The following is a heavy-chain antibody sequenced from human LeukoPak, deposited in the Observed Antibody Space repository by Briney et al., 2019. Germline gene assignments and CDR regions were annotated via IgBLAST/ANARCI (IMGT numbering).Heavy chain of an antibody. CDR2: VSGSGGTT. V-gene: IGHV3-23*01. CDR3: AKEGAYAALNA. D-gene: IGHD1-26*01. J-gene: IGHJ5*02. Sequence: GGSLRLSCAASGFIFSSDAMNWVRQAPGKGLDWVSGVSGSGGTTVYADSVKGRFTISRDNSKNTLYLQMNSLRAEDTAVYYCAKEGAYAALNAWGLGTLVSVSS. CDR1: GFIFSSDA.